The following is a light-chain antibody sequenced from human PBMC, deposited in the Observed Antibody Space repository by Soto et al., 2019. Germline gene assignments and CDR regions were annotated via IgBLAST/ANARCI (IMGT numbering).Light chain of an antibody. V-gene: IGLV2-23*02. CDR2: EVS. Sequence: ALTQPASVSGSPGQSITISCTGTSSDVGSYNLVSWYQQHPGKAPKLMIYEVSKRPSGVSNRFSGSKSGNTASLTISGLQAEDEADYYCCSYAGSSTFGVVFGGGTKLTVL. CDR3: CSYAGSSTFGVV. J-gene: IGLJ2*01. CDR1: SSDVGSYNL.